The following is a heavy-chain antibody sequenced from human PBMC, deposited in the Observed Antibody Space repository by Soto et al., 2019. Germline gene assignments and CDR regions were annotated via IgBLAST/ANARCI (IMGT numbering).Heavy chain of an antibody. Sequence: QVQLVQSGAEVKKPGSSVKVSCKASGGTLSNYAFTWVRQAPGQGLEWMGGIIPIFNTANYAQRFQGRVTITADESTSTAYMELNSVRSEDTAVYYCARVRPTDYVGNYNDGMVVWGQGTPVTVSS. J-gene: IGHJ6*02. CDR3: ARVRPTDYVGNYNDGMVV. CDR2: IIPIFNTA. CDR1: GGTLSNYA. D-gene: IGHD4-17*01. V-gene: IGHV1-69*01.